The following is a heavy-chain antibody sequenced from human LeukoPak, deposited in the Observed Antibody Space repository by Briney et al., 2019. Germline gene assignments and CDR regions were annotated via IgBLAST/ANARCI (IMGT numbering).Heavy chain of an antibody. CDR1: GFTFSDYY. V-gene: IGHV3-11*01. D-gene: IGHD3-22*01. Sequence: PGGSLRLSCAASGFTFSDYYMSWIRQAPGKGLEWVSYISSSGSTIYYADSVKGRFTISRDNAKNSLYLQMNSLRAEDTALYYCAKDPHYYYDSSGSAFDIWGQGTMVTVSS. CDR3: AKDPHYYYDSSGSAFDI. CDR2: ISSSGSTI. J-gene: IGHJ3*02.